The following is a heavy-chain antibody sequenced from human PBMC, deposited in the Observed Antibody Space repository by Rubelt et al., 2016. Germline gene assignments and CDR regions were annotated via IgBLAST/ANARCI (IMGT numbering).Heavy chain of an antibody. CDR1: GYTFSGYY. V-gene: IGHV1-18*04. CDR3: VVDAFDI. CDR2: ISTYNGNT. J-gene: IGHJ3*02. D-gene: IGHD2-21*01. Sequence: QVQLVQSGAEVKKPGASVKVPCQASGYTFSGYYMHWVRQAPGQGLEWMGWISTYNGNTNYAKKLQGRVTMTTDTSTGQAYMDLRSLSSDDTAGYYCVVDAFDIWGQGTMVTVSS.